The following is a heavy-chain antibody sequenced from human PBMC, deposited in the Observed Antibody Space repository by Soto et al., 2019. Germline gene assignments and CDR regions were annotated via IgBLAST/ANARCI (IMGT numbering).Heavy chain of an antibody. CDR3: AHSSSYRGYYYYGMDV. J-gene: IGHJ6*02. CDR1: GGSISSYY. D-gene: IGHD6-6*01. CDR2: IYYSGST. Sequence: SETLSLTCTVSGGSISSYYWSWIRQPPGKGLEWIGYIYYSGSTNYNPSLKSRVTISVDTSKNQFSLKLSSVTAADTAVYYCAHSSSYRGYYYYGMDVWGQGTTVTVSS. V-gene: IGHV4-59*01.